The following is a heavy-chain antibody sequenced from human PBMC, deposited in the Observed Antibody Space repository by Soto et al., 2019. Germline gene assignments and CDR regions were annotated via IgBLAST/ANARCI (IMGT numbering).Heavy chain of an antibody. CDR3: AKGWMDV. CDR2: IYASDST. V-gene: IGHV3-53*01. Sequence: EVQLVESGGGSIQPGGSLRLSCAVSGLTVSSYAMSWVRQAPGEGLEWVSVIYASDSTHYADSVKGRFTISRDNSKNTLFLQMNSLRAADTAVYYCAKGWMDVWGQGTTVTVS. J-gene: IGHJ6*02. CDR1: GLTVSSYA.